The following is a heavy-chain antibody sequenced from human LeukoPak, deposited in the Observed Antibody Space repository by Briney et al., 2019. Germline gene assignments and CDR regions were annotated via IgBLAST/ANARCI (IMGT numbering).Heavy chain of an antibody. Sequence: SETLSLTCTVSGDSVTSRGYSWTWIRQPPGKGLEWIGYISYSGDTHYNSSLKSRLTISVDASKDQFSLRLTSVTAADTAVYFCARDVLLTSSPDAFDIWGRGTMVLVSA. CDR3: ARDVLLTSSPDAFDI. D-gene: IGHD2-21*02. CDR2: ISYSGDT. J-gene: IGHJ3*02. CDR1: GDSVTSRGYS. V-gene: IGHV4-31*03.